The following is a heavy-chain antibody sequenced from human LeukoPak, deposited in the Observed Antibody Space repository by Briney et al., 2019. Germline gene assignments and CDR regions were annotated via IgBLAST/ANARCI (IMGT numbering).Heavy chain of an antibody. CDR3: AKDTGGVLFDS. J-gene: IGHJ4*02. CDR2: ISGDGANT. V-gene: IGHV3-23*01. CDR1: GLNFNKCG. D-gene: IGHD2-8*02. Sequence: GGSLRLSCVASGLNFNKCGMAWIRQAPGMGLEWVSTISGDGANTHYADSVKGRFTISRDNSRNTLHLQMNSLRAEDTAIYYCAKDTGGVLFDSWGQGTLVTVSS.